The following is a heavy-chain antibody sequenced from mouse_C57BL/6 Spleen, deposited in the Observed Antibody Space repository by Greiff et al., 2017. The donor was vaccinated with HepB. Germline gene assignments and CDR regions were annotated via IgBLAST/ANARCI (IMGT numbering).Heavy chain of an antibody. CDR1: GFSLTSYA. J-gene: IGHJ4*01. CDR2: IWTGGGT. V-gene: IGHV2-9-1*01. CDR3: ARNYYGNYYAMDD. D-gene: IGHD2-1*01. Sequence: VQLQQSGPGLVAPSQSLSITCTVSGFSLTSYAISWVRQPPGKGLEWLGVIWTGGGTNYNSALKSRLSISKDNSKSQVFLKMNSLQTDDTARYYCARNYYGNYYAMDDWGQGTSVTVSS.